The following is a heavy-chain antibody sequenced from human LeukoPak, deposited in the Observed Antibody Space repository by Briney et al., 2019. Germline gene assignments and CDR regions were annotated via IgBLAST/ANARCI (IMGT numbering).Heavy chain of an antibody. CDR2: IETSGST. V-gene: IGHV4-4*07. Sequence: PSETLSLTCTVSGVSITSYYWSWIRQPAGKGLEWVGRIETSGSTNYNPSIKSRRSISVDTSKNQFSLRLSSVTAADSAVYYCARNSQDYYYMDVWGKGTTVTVSS. D-gene: IGHD4-11*01. CDR1: GVSITSYY. J-gene: IGHJ6*03. CDR3: ARNSQDYYYMDV.